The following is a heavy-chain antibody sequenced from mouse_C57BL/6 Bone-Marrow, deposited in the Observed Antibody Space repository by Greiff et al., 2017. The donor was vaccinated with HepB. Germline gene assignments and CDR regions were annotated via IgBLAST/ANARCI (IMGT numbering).Heavy chain of an antibody. CDR2: INPSSGYT. CDR3: ARGYSNYVGWYFDV. CDR1: GYTFTSYT. J-gene: IGHJ1*03. Sequence: VKLVESGAELARPGASVKMSCKASGYTFTSYTMHWVKQRPGQGLEWIGYINPSSGYTKYNQKFKDKATLTADKSSSTAYMQLSSLTSEDSAVYYCARGYSNYVGWYFDVWGTGTTVTVSS. D-gene: IGHD2-5*01. V-gene: IGHV1-4*01.